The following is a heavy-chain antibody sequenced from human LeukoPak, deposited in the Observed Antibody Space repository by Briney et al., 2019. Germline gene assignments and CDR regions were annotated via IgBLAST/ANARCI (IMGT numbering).Heavy chain of an antibody. V-gene: IGHV3-23*01. Sequence: GGSLRLSCAASGFTFRNYGMNWVRQAPGKGLEWVSGISPSGGGTYYADSVKGRFTISRDDSKDTLSLQMNSLRVEDTAVYYCAQDLAWGAFDHWGQGTLVTVSS. CDR3: AQDLAWGAFDH. J-gene: IGHJ4*02. CDR2: ISPSGGGT. CDR1: GFTFRNYG. D-gene: IGHD7-27*01.